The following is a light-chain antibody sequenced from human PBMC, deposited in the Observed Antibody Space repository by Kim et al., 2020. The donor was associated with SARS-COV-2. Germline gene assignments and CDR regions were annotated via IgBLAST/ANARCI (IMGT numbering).Light chain of an antibody. CDR3: LSYTSSNTLGV. Sequence: QSITISCTGTSSDVGAYDYVSWYQKHPDKAPQLIIFDVFKRPSGVSSRFSGSKSGNAASLTISGLQAEDEADYYCLSYTSSNTLGVFGGGTQLTVL. CDR1: SSDVGAYDY. J-gene: IGLJ3*02. CDR2: DVF. V-gene: IGLV2-14*04.